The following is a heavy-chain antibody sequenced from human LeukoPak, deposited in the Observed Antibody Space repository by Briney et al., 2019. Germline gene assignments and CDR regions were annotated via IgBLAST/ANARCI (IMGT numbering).Heavy chain of an antibody. D-gene: IGHD2-15*01. CDR3: ARESCSGGSCYPDYYYYYMDV. Sequence: PGGSLRLSCAASGFTFSSYVMNWVRQAPGKGLEWVSSISSSGSNKYYADSVKGRFTISRDNAKNSLHLQMNSLRAEDTAVYYCARESCSGGSCYPDYYYYYMDVWGKGTTVTVSS. J-gene: IGHJ6*03. CDR1: GFTFSSYV. V-gene: IGHV3-48*03. CDR2: ISSSGSNK.